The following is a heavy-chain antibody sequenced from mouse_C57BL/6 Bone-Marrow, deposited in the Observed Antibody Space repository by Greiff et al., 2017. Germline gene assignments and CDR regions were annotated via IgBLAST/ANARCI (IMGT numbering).Heavy chain of an antibody. Sequence: VQLVESGAELARPGASVKLSCKASGYTFTSYGISWVKQRTGQGLEWIGEIYPRSGNTYYNEKFKGQATLTADKSSSTAYMELRSLTSEDSAVYFCARDYDYLFDYWGQGTTLTVSS. D-gene: IGHD2-4*01. CDR1: GYTFTSYG. CDR3: ARDYDYLFDY. J-gene: IGHJ2*01. V-gene: IGHV1-81*01. CDR2: IYPRSGNT.